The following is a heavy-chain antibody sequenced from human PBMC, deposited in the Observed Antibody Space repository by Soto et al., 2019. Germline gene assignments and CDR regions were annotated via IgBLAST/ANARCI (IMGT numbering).Heavy chain of an antibody. Sequence: SETLSLTCTVSGGSISSSSYYWGWIRQPPGKGLEWIGSIYYSGSTYYNPSLKSQVTISVDTSKNQFSLKLSSVTAADTAVYYCATHEGDISGYDYVWFDPWGQGTLVTVSS. D-gene: IGHD5-12*01. CDR3: ATHEGDISGYDYVWFDP. CDR2: IYYSGST. J-gene: IGHJ5*02. V-gene: IGHV4-39*01. CDR1: GGSISSSSYY.